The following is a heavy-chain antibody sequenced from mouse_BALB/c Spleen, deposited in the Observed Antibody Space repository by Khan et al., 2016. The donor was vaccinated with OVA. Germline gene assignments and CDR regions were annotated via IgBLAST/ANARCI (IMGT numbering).Heavy chain of an antibody. D-gene: IGHD2-14*01. V-gene: IGHV1-4*01. CDR1: GYTFTSYT. CDR3: VRDGTYHRNDGWFAY. J-gene: IGHJ3*01. CDR2: INPSNDYT. Sequence: QVQLKESGAELARPGASVKMSCKASGYTFTSYTIHWIKKRPGQGLEWIGYINPSNDYTNYNQKFKDKATLTTDKSSTTAYLQLSSLTSDDSAVYNCVRDGTYHRNDGWFAYWAQGTLVTVSA.